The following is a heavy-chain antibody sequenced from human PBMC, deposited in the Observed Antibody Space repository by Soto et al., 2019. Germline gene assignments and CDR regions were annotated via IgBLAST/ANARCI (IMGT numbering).Heavy chain of an antibody. CDR3: ARQPTTGDTDLWFDP. CDR2: IFYIGST. CDR1: GGSISTSRSY. D-gene: IGHD2-21*01. V-gene: IGHV4-39*01. J-gene: IGHJ5*02. Sequence: SETLSLTCSVSGGSISTSRSYWAWIRQPPGKGLEWLANIFYIGSTFYNPSLASRVSVSVDTSKNEFSLKLRSVTAADTAFYYCARQPTTGDTDLWFDPWGQGTLVTVSS.